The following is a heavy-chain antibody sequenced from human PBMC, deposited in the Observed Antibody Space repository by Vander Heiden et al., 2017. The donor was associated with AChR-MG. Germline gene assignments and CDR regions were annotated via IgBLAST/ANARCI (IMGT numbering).Heavy chain of an antibody. CDR3: ARESGGAVALRAGFYYFDY. CDR1: GFSPSNARMG. CDR2: IFSNDEK. J-gene: IGHJ4*02. Sequence: QVTLKESGPVLVKPTETLTPTCTVSGFSPSNARMGVSWIRQPPGKALEWLAHIFSNDEKSYSTSLKSRLTISKDTSKSQVVLTMTNMDPVDTATYYCARESGGAVALRAGFYYFDYWGQGTLVTVSS. D-gene: IGHD6-19*01. V-gene: IGHV2-26*01.